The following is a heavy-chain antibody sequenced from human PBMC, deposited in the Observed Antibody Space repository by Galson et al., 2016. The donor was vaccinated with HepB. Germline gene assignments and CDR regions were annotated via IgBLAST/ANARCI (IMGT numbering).Heavy chain of an antibody. Sequence: SVKVSCKASGGTFRSYVFSWVRQAPGQGLEWMGGIIPIFDTTNYAQNFQGRVTITADESTTTAYMELTSLRSQDTAVYYFARGLREDPPDYWGQGTLVTVSS. J-gene: IGHJ4*02. CDR1: GGTFRSYV. CDR2: IIPIFDTT. V-gene: IGHV1-69*13. CDR3: ARGLREDPPDY. D-gene: IGHD3-16*01.